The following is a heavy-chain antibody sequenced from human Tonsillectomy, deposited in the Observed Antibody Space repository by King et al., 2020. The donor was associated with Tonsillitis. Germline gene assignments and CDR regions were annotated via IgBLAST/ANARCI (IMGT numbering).Heavy chain of an antibody. Sequence: QLQESGPGLVKASETLSLTCTVSGGSISIGTYYWGWIRQPPGKGLEGIGSLAYSGSPYYNPSLKIRVTISVDTSKNQFSLELTSVTAADTAVYYCARHGMATNWGHYFDYWGQGTLVTVSS. CDR1: GGSISIGTYY. D-gene: IGHD5-24*01. CDR2: LAYSGSP. CDR3: ARHGMATNWGHYFDY. J-gene: IGHJ4*02. V-gene: IGHV4-39*01.